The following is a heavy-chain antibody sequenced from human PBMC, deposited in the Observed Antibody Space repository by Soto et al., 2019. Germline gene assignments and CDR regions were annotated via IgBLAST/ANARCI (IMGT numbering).Heavy chain of an antibody. Sequence: QVQLVDSGGGLVKPGGSLRLSCATSGFTFSDFYMSWIRQAPGKGLEGVSYISSSGTTKYYPDSVKGRFTISRDNAKNSLDLQMNSLRVEDTAVYFCARLRYSSAYYKNSYYYVDVWGKGTTVTVSS. CDR3: ARLRYSSAYYKNSYYYVDV. V-gene: IGHV3-11*01. CDR2: ISSSGTTK. J-gene: IGHJ6*03. CDR1: GFTFSDFY. D-gene: IGHD6-19*01.